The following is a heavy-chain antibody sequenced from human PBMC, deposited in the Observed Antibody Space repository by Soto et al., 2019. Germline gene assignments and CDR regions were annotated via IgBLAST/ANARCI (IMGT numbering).Heavy chain of an antibody. CDR3: ARGPITTNPRFDP. Sequence: SETLSLTCAVYGGSFSGYYWSWIRQPPGKGLEWIGEINHGGSTNYNPSLKSRVTISIDTSKNQFSLKLSSVTAADTAVYYCARGPITTNPRFDPWGQGTLVTVSS. CDR1: GGSFSGYY. J-gene: IGHJ5*02. D-gene: IGHD3-22*01. V-gene: IGHV4-34*01. CDR2: INHGGST.